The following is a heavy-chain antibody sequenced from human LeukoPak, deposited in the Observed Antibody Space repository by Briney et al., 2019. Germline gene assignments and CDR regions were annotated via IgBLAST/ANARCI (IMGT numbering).Heavy chain of an antibody. D-gene: IGHD3-3*01. Sequence: PGGSLRLSCAASGFTFSSYAMSWVRQAPGKGLEWVSSISRSGCSTYYADSVKGRFTIPRDNFETTLYLQMDNLRAEETAVYFCAAGNYNFLSDFYTPFDYWGQGVLVTVSS. CDR2: ISRSGCST. CDR1: GFTFSSYA. CDR3: AAGNYNFLSDFYTPFDY. V-gene: IGHV3-23*01. J-gene: IGHJ4*02.